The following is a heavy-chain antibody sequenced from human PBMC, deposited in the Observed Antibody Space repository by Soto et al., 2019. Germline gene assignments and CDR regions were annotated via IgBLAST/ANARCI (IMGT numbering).Heavy chain of an antibody. CDR2: IGGEAVST. CDR3: AKDSTSFNGIYDPFDI. J-gene: IGHJ3*02. D-gene: IGHD1-26*01. Sequence: EVQLLESGGGLVQPGGSLRLCCEASGFIFSNYAMSWVRQGPGKGLEWVSVIGGEAVSTNCADSVKGRCTVSRDNSKNTVYLQLDSLRDDDTAVYYCAKDSTSFNGIYDPFDISGQGTMVTVSS. CDR1: GFIFSNYA. V-gene: IGHV3-23*01.